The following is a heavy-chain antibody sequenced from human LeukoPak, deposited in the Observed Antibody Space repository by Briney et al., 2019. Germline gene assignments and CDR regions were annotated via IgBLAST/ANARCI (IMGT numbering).Heavy chain of an antibody. CDR2: IIPIFGTA. CDR3: ARDRPGRYCSSTSCYTASPFDP. Sequence: GASVKVSCKASRGTFSNYAISWVRQAPGQGLEWMGGIIPIFGTANYAQKFQGRVTITADESTSTAYMELSSLRSEDTAVYYCARDRPGRYCSSTSCYTASPFDPWGQGTLVIVSS. D-gene: IGHD2-2*02. J-gene: IGHJ5*02. V-gene: IGHV1-69*13. CDR1: RGTFSNYA.